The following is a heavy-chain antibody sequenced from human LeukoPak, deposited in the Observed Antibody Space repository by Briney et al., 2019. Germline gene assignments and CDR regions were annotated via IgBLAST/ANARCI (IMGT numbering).Heavy chain of an antibody. V-gene: IGHV3-33*06. CDR2: IWYDGSNK. D-gene: IGHD6-19*01. J-gene: IGHJ4*02. CDR1: GFTFRNYG. CDR3: AKAKGGWVYYFDY. Sequence: GGSLRLSCAASGFTFRNYGMHWVRQAPGKGLEWVAVIWYDGSNKYYADSVRGRFTISRDFSKNTLYLQMNSLRAEDTAVYYCAKAKGGWVYYFDYWGQGTLVTVSS.